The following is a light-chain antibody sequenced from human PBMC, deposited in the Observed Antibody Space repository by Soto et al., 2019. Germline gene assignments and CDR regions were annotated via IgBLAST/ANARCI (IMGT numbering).Light chain of an antibody. CDR3: SSYTSSSTVV. CDR2: DVS. V-gene: IGLV2-14*01. J-gene: IGLJ2*01. CDR1: SSDVGGYNY. Sequence: QSVLTQPASVSGSPGQSITISCTGTSSDVGGYNYVSWYQQHPGKAPKLMIYDVSNRPSGVSNRFSGSKSGNTASLTISGLQAEDEADCYCSSYTSSSTVVFGGGTKRTVL.